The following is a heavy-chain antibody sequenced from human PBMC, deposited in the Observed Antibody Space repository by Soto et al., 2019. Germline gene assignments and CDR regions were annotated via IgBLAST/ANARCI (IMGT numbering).Heavy chain of an antibody. CDR2: IIPIFGTA. V-gene: IGHV1-69*13. D-gene: IGHD3-22*01. CDR1: GDTFSSYA. J-gene: IGHJ3*02. Sequence: SVKVSCKASGDTFSSYAISWVRQAPGQGLEWMGGIIPIFGTANYAQKFQGRVTITADESTSTAYMELSSLRSEDTAVYYCARDPSYYYDSSGYPGYAFDIWGQGTMVTVSS. CDR3: ARDPSYYYDSSGYPGYAFDI.